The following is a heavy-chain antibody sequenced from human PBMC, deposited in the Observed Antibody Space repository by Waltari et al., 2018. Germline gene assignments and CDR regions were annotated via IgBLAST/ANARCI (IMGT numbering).Heavy chain of an antibody. CDR2: IYHSGST. CDR3: ARHREDFDL. CDR1: GYSISSGYY. D-gene: IGHD1-26*01. J-gene: IGHJ2*01. Sequence: QVQLQESGPGLVKPSETLSLPCAVSGYSISSGYYWGWIRQPPGKGLEWIGSIYHSGSTYYNPSLKSRVTISVDTSKNQFSLKLSSVTAADTAVYYCARHREDFDLWGRGTLVTVSS. V-gene: IGHV4-38-2*01.